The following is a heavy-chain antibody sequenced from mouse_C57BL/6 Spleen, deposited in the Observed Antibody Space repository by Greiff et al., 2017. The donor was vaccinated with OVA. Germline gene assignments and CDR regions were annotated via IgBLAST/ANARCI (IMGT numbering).Heavy chain of an antibody. J-gene: IGHJ2*01. CDR1: GYAFTNYL. Sequence: QVQLKESGAELVRPGTSVKVSCKASGYAFTNYLIEWVKQRPGQGLEWIGVINPGSGGTNYNEKFKGKATLTADKSSSTAYMQLSSLTSEDSAVYFCARHWDYFDYWGQGTTLTVSS. CDR3: ARHWDYFDY. V-gene: IGHV1-54*01. D-gene: IGHD4-1*01. CDR2: INPGSGGT.